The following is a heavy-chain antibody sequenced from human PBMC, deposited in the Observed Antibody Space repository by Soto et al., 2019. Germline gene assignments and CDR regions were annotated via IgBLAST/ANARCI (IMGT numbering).Heavy chain of an antibody. Sequence: EVQLVESGGDLVEPGGSLRPSWVTSGFMFSSAWMSWVRQAPGKGLEWVGRIKSKTDGGARDYAAPVNGRFSISRDDSKSTLYLQMNSLRAEDTALYYCVEGWNDFWGQGTLVTVSS. V-gene: IGHV3-15*01. CDR2: IKSKTDGGAR. CDR1: GFMFSSAW. J-gene: IGHJ4*02. CDR3: VEGWNDF. D-gene: IGHD1-1*01.